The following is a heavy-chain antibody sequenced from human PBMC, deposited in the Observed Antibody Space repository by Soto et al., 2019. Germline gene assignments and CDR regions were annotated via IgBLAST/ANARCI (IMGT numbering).Heavy chain of an antibody. J-gene: IGHJ5*02. V-gene: IGHV3-23*01. CDR1: GFTFSSYV. CDR2: ISGSGGST. Sequence: EVELLESWGDLVQPGGSLRLSCVASGFTFSSYVMNWVRQAPGKGLEWVSAISGSGGSTYYADSVKGRFTISRDNSNDRLYLQMNSLRVEDTAVYYCAKPGGYSYARGWFDPWGQGTLVTVSS. CDR3: AKPGGYSYARGWFDP. D-gene: IGHD5-18*01.